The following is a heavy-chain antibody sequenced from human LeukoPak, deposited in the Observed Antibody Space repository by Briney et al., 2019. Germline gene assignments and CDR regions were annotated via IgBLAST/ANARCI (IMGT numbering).Heavy chain of an antibody. V-gene: IGHV3-48*01. CDR2: ISTSSNTI. CDR1: GFTFSSYS. D-gene: IGHD3-10*01. J-gene: IGHJ6*02. CDR3: ARVGSYGMDV. Sequence: QAGGSLRLSCAASGFTFSSYSMNWVRQAPGKGLEWVSYISTSSNTIYYADSVKGRFTISRDNAKNSLYLQMNDLRAEDTAVYYCARVGSYGMDVWGQGTTVTVSS.